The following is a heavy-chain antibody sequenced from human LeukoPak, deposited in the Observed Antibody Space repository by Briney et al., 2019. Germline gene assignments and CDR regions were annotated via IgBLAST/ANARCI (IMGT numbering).Heavy chain of an antibody. CDR1: GFTFNTYW. CDR2: ISSDGSRT. Sequence: GGSLRLSCAASGFTFNTYWMYWVRHGPGKGLVWVSRISSDGSRTEHADSVEGRFTISRDNAKNTLYLQMDSLRAEDTAVYYCARGPSHSGSYFVYWGQGTLVTVSS. J-gene: IGHJ4*02. D-gene: IGHD1-26*01. CDR3: ARGPSHSGSYFVY. V-gene: IGHV3-74*03.